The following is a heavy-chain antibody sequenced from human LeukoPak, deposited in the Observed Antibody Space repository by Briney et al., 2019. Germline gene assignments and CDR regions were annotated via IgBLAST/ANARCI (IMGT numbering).Heavy chain of an antibody. CDR3: ARGWQINSSGGFVDP. V-gene: IGHV1-2*02. CDR1: GYTFTGYH. D-gene: IGHD6-6*01. Sequence: ASVKVSCKASGYTFTGYHLHWVRQAPGQGLEWMGWINPNSGGTFYAQKFQGRVTMTRDTFTTTAYMEINSLVSDDTAVYYCARGWQINSSGGFVDPWGQGTLVTVSS. CDR2: INPNSGGT. J-gene: IGHJ5*02.